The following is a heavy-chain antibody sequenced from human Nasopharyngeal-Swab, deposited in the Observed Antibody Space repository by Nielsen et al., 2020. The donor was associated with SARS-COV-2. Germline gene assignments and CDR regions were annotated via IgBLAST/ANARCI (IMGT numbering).Heavy chain of an antibody. V-gene: IGHV3-11*05. J-gene: IGHJ5*02. Sequence: GSLRLSWAASGFNFSDYYMSWICQAPGKGLEWVSYISSSSSYTNYADSVKGRFTISRDNAKNSLYLQMNSLRAEDTAVYYCARGTATGWFDPWGQGTLVTVSS. CDR1: GFNFSDYY. CDR3: ARGTATGWFDP. D-gene: IGHD4-17*01. CDR2: ISSSSSYT.